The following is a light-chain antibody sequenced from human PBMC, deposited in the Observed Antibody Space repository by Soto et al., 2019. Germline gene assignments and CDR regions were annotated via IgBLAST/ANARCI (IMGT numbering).Light chain of an antibody. CDR3: QQYNNWWT. Sequence: EIVMTQSPATLSVSPGERVTLSCRASQSVSNSLAWYQQKPGQAPRLLIYGASTRAIGIPARFSGSGSETEFTLTISSLQSEAFAVYYCQQYNNWWTFGQGTKVEIK. CDR1: QSVSNS. J-gene: IGKJ1*01. CDR2: GAS. V-gene: IGKV3-15*01.